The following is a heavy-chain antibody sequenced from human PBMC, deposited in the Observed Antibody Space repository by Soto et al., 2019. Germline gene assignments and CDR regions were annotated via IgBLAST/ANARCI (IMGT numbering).Heavy chain of an antibody. J-gene: IGHJ3*02. CDR1: GYRFTSNG. V-gene: IGHV1-18*01. Sequence: GASVKVSCAACGYRFTSNGISWVRQAPGQGLEWMGWISAYNGNTNYAQKLQGRVTMTTDTSTSTAYMELRSLRSDDTAVYYCARDIPYVVPPPNDAFDIWGQGTMVTVSS. CDR3: ARDIPYVVPPPNDAFDI. D-gene: IGHD2-2*02. CDR2: ISAYNGNT.